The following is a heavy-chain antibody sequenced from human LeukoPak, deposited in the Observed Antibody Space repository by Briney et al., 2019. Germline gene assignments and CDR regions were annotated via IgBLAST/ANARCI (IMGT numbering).Heavy chain of an antibody. CDR3: ARRIRYGPADY. D-gene: IGHD3-16*01. Sequence: SETLSLTCTVSGGSISSSSYYWAWIRQPPGKGLEWIGSIYYSGNTYYKSSLKSRVTISVDTSKNQFSLKLSSVTAADTAVYYCARRIRYGPADYWGQGTLVTVSS. CDR1: GGSISSSSYY. CDR2: IYYSGNT. V-gene: IGHV4-39*07. J-gene: IGHJ4*02.